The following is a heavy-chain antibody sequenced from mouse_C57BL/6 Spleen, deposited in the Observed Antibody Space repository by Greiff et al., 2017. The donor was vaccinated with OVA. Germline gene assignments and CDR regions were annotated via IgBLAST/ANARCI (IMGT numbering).Heavy chain of an antibody. D-gene: IGHD2-5*01. J-gene: IGHJ2*01. CDR3: AREGAYSNYYYFDY. Sequence: QVQLQQSGPELVKPGASVKISCKASGYAFSSSWMNWVKQRPGKGLEWIGRIYPGDGDTNYNGKFKGKATLTADKSSSTAYMQLSSLTSEDSAVYFCAREGAYSNYYYFDYWGQGTTLTVSS. CDR1: GYAFSSSW. V-gene: IGHV1-82*01. CDR2: IYPGDGDT.